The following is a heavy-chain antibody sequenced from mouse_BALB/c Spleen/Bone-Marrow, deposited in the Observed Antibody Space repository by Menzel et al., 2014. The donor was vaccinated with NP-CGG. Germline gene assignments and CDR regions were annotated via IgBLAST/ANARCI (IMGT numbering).Heavy chain of an antibody. CDR2: INPSNGGA. J-gene: IGHJ3*01. D-gene: IGHD2-2*01. Sequence: VQLQESGAELGKPGASVKLSCKASGKTFTSYYMYWGKQRPGKGLEWIEEINPSNGGADFNEKFKIKATLTVDKSSSTAYMQLSSLTSEDSAVYYCTTSRGYNWFAYWGQGTLVTVSA. V-gene: IGHV1S16*01. CDR1: GKTFTSYY. CDR3: TTSRGYNWFAY.